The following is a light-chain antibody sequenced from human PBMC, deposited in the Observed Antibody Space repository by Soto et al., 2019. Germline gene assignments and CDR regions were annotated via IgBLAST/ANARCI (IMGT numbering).Light chain of an antibody. Sequence: DVVMTQTPLSLSVAPGQPASISCKSSQSLLHITGETFLFWYLQKPGQSPRRLLFEVSKRHSGVPDRFSGSGSGTDFTLKISRVEAEDVGVYYCMQGSHWPLTFGGGTKVDIK. CDR1: QSLLHITGETF. CDR3: MQGSHWPLT. CDR2: EVS. V-gene: IGKV2-30*02. J-gene: IGKJ4*01.